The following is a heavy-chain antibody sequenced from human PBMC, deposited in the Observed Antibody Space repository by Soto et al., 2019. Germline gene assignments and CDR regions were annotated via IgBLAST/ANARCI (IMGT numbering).Heavy chain of an antibody. Sequence: QITLKESGPTLVKPTQTLTLTCTFSGFSLSTSGVGVGWIRQPPGKALEWLALIYWDDDKRYSPSLKSRLTITKDNSKNQVVLTMTNMDPVDTATYYCAHSHRAGFEEYFQHWGQGTLVTVSS. CDR3: AHSHRAGFEEYFQH. CDR1: GFSLSTSGVG. V-gene: IGHV2-5*02. CDR2: IYWDDDK. D-gene: IGHD6-19*01. J-gene: IGHJ1*01.